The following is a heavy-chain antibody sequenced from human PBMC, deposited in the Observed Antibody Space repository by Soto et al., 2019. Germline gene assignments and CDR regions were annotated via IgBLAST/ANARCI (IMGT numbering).Heavy chain of an antibody. V-gene: IGHV1-69*02. J-gene: IGHJ4*02. Sequence: SVKVSCKASGGTFSSDTIGWVRQAPGQGLEWMGRIIPILGIANYAQKFQGSVTITADKSTSTVYMDLSSLTSEDTAVYYCARHNYGSGSTYFDYWGQGTLVTVSS. D-gene: IGHD3-10*01. CDR3: ARHNYGSGSTYFDY. CDR1: GGTFSSDT. CDR2: IIPILGIA.